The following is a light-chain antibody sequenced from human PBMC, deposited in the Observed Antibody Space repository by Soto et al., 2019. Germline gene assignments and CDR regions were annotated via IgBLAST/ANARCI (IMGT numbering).Light chain of an antibody. CDR1: QGIKND. Sequence: AIQMTHSPSSLSASVGDRVTITCRASQGIKNDLGWYQQKPGKAPKLLIYAASSLQSGVPSRFSGSGSGTDFTLTISSLQPDDFATYYCLQDYTYPLTFGQGTKVEIK. CDR2: AAS. J-gene: IGKJ1*01. CDR3: LQDYTYPLT. V-gene: IGKV1-6*01.